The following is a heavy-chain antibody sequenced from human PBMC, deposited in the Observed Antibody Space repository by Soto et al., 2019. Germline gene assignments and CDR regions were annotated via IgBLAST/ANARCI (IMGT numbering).Heavy chain of an antibody. D-gene: IGHD6-6*01. J-gene: IGHJ5*02. CDR3: ARDRGGQLVRGWFDP. CDR2: IYYSGST. CDR1: GGSIISYY. V-gene: IGHV4-59*01. Sequence: SETLSLTCTVSGGSIISYYWSWIRQPPGKGLEWIGYIYYSGSTNYNPSLKSRVTISVDTSKNQFSLKLSSVTAADTAVYYCARDRGGQLVRGWFDPWGQGTLVTVSS.